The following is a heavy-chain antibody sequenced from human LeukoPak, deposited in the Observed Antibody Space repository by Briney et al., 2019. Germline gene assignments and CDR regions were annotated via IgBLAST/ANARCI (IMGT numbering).Heavy chain of an antibody. V-gene: IGHV1-46*04. CDR2: INPSGGST. J-gene: IGHJ3*02. Sequence: ASVTVSCKASGYTFTSYYMHCVRQAPGQGLEWMGLINPSGGSTSYAQKLQGRVTMTRNTSISTAYMELSSLRSEDTAVYYCARENDYYGSGSFYAFDIWGQGTMVTVSS. CDR3: ARENDYYGSGSFYAFDI. D-gene: IGHD3-10*01. CDR1: GYTFTSYY.